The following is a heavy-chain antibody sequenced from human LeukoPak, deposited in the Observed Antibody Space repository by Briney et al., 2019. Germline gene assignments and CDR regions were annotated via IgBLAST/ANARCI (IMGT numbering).Heavy chain of an antibody. CDR2: IIPILGIA. V-gene: IGHV1-69*04. J-gene: IGHJ4*02. D-gene: IGHD6-13*01. Sequence: SVKVSCKASGGTFSSYAISWVRQAPGQGLEWMGRIIPILGIANYAQKFQGRVTITADKSTSTVYMELSSLRSEDTAVYYCARAFIAAAGFDYWGQGTLVTVSS. CDR1: GGTFSSYA. CDR3: ARAFIAAAGFDY.